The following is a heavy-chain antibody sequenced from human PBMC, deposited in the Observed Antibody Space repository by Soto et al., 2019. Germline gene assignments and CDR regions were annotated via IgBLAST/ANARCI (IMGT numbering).Heavy chain of an antibody. CDR1: GGSIISGGYS. Sequence: PSETLSHTCAFSGGSIISGGYSLSWIRQPPGKGLEWIGYIYHSGSTYYNPSLKSRVTISVDRSKNQFSLKLSSVTAADTAVYYCARAGGLGAVAVDYWGQGTLVTVSS. V-gene: IGHV4-30-2*01. J-gene: IGHJ4*02. CDR2: IYHSGST. D-gene: IGHD6-19*01. CDR3: ARAGGLGAVAVDY.